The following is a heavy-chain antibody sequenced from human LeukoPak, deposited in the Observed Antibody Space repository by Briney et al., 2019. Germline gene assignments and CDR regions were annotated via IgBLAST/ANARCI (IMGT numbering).Heavy chain of an antibody. V-gene: IGHV4-39*07. CDR1: GGSISSGGSF. J-gene: IGHJ5*02. D-gene: IGHD6-19*01. CDR3: ARASYSSGWYWDWFDP. Sequence: PSETLSLTCSVSGGSISSGGSFWGWIRQPPGKGLEWIGSISYTGSTFYNPSLKSRVTISVDTSKNQFSLKLSSVTAADTAVYYCARASYSSGWYWDWFDPWGQGTLVTVSS. CDR2: ISYTGST.